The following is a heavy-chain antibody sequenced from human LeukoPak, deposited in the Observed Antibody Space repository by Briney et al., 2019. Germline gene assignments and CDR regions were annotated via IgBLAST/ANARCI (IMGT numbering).Heavy chain of an antibody. CDR1: GFTFSVYS. CDR2: ISSTTYT. D-gene: IGHD6-19*01. J-gene: IGHJ6*02. CDR3: ARDGSGWSRDV. V-gene: IGHV3-21*01. Sequence: GGSLRLSCAASGFTFSVYSMSWIRQAPEKGLEWVSSISSTTYTYYADAVKGRFTISRDNSKNSLYLQMNSLTAEDTALYYCARDGSGWSRDVWGQGTTVTVSS.